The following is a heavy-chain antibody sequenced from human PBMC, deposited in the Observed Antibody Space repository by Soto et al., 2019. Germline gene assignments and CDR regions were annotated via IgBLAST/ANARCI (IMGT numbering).Heavy chain of an antibody. CDR3: ASPSYGSGSFY. Sequence: QVQLVQSGAEVKKPGASVKVSCKASGYTFSNYLLHWVRQAPGQRLEWMGWINAGNGNTKYSQKFQGRVTLTRDTSASAAYRELSSLRSEDTAVYYCASPSYGSGSFYWGQGTLVTVSS. D-gene: IGHD3-10*01. V-gene: IGHV1-3*01. CDR2: INAGNGNT. CDR1: GYTFSNYL. J-gene: IGHJ4*02.